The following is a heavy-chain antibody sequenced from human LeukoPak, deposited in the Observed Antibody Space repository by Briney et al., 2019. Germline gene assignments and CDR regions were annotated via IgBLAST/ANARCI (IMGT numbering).Heavy chain of an antibody. CDR1: GFTFTSYS. Sequence: GGSLRLSCAASGFTFTSYSMSWVRQAPGKGLEWVSGTSDRGDYTYYADSVKGRFTISGDNSKNTLYLQMNSLRAEDTALYFCAKKAQYNGNYPLDYWGQGTLVTVSS. CDR2: TSDRGDYT. CDR3: AKKAQYNGNYPLDY. D-gene: IGHD1-26*01. J-gene: IGHJ4*02. V-gene: IGHV3-23*01.